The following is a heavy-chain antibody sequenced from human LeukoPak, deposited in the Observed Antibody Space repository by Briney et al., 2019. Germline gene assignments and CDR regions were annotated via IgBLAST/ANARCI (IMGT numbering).Heavy chain of an antibody. V-gene: IGHV1-2*02. CDR1: GYTFTGYY. CDR2: INPNSGGT. CDR3: ARVRRSSSSWYSYYFDY. Sequence: ASVKVSCKASGYTFTGYYMHWVRQAPGQGLEWMGWINPNSGGTNYAQKFQGRVTMTRDTSISTDYLGLGRLRSDDTAVYSCARVRRSSSSWYSYYFDYWGQGTLVTVSS. J-gene: IGHJ4*02. D-gene: IGHD6-13*01.